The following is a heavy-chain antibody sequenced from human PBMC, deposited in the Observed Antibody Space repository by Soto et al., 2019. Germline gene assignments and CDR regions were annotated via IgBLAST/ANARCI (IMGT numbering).Heavy chain of an antibody. CDR3: ARGRYYDILTGNNWFGP. Sequence: ASVKVSCKASGGTFSSYTVSWVRQAPGQGLEWMGRIIPILGIANYAQKFQGRVTITADKSTSTAYMELSSLRSEDTAVYYCARGRYYDILTGNNWFGPWGQGTLVTVSS. CDR2: IIPILGIA. V-gene: IGHV1-69*02. D-gene: IGHD3-9*01. J-gene: IGHJ5*02. CDR1: GGTFSSYT.